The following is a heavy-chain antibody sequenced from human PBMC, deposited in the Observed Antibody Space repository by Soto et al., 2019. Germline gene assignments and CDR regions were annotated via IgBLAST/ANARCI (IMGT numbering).Heavy chain of an antibody. Sequence: ASVKVSCKASGYTFTSYYMHWVRQAPGQGLEWMGKINPSGGSTSYAQKFQGRVTMTRDTSTSTVYMELSSLRSEDTAVYYCARGHGYYDFWSGYYPFDYYGMDVWGQGTTVTVSS. CDR3: ARGHGYYDFWSGYYPFDYYGMDV. CDR2: INPSGGST. CDR1: GYTFTSYY. D-gene: IGHD3-3*01. V-gene: IGHV1-46*01. J-gene: IGHJ6*02.